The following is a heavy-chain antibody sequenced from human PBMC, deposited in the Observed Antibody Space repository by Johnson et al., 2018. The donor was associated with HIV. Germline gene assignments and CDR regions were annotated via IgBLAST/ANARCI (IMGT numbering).Heavy chain of an antibody. J-gene: IGHJ3*02. Sequence: VQLVESGGGVVQPGRSLRLSCAASGFTFSSYALSWVRQAPGKGLEWVSAISGSGGSTYYADSVKGRFTISRDNSKNSLYLQMNSLRAEDTALYYCAKDEGGSYSQDAFDIWGQGTMVTVSS. V-gene: IGHV3-23*04. CDR2: ISGSGGST. CDR3: AKDEGGSYSQDAFDI. CDR1: GFTFSSYA. D-gene: IGHD1-26*01.